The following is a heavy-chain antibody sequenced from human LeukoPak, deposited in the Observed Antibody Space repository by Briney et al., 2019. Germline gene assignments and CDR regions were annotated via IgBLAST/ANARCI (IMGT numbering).Heavy chain of an antibody. Sequence: SETQSLTCTVSGGSISSYYWSWIRQPPGKGREWIGYIYYSGSTNYNPSLKSRVTISVDTSKNQFSLKLSSVTAADTAVYYCARDGDGSGWSDYWGQGTLVTVSS. J-gene: IGHJ4*02. CDR3: ARDGDGSGWSDY. CDR1: GGSISSYY. D-gene: IGHD6-19*01. V-gene: IGHV4-59*01. CDR2: IYYSGST.